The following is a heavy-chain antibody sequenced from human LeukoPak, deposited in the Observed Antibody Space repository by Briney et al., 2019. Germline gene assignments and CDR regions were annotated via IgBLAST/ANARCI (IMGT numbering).Heavy chain of an antibody. CDR2: IYSGGGT. V-gene: IGHV3-53*01. CDR1: GFTVSSNY. J-gene: IGHJ4*02. CDR3: ARPPATTVVSPYFDY. Sequence: GGSLRLSCAASGFTVSSNYMSWVRQAPGKGLEWVSVIYSGGGTYYADSVKGRFTISRDNSKNTLYLQMNSLRAEDTAVYYCARPPATTVVSPYFDYWGQGTLVTVSS. D-gene: IGHD4-23*01.